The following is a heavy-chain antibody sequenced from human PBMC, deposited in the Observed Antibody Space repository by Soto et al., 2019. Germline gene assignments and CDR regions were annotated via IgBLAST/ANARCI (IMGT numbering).Heavy chain of an antibody. CDR3: ARSRSIAAAIYGMDV. J-gene: IGHJ6*02. CDR1: GGSISSGGYY. D-gene: IGHD6-13*01. Sequence: QVQLQESGPGLVKPSQTLSLTCTVSGGSISSGGYYWSWIRQHPGKGLEWIGYIYYSGSTYYNPSLKSRVTISVDTSKHQFSLKLSSVTAADTAVYYCARSRSIAAAIYGMDVWGQGTTVTVSS. CDR2: IYYSGST. V-gene: IGHV4-31*03.